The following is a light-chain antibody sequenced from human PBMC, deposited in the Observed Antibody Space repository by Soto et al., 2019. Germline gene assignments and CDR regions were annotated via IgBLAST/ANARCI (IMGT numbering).Light chain of an antibody. J-gene: IGKJ3*01. CDR1: QSISSY. CDR2: AAS. CDR3: QQSYSTLT. Sequence: DIQMTQSPSSLSASVGDRVTITCRASQSISSYLNWYQQKPGKAPKLLIYAASSLQSGVPSRFSCSGSGTDFTLNISSLQPEDFATYYCQQSYSTLTFGPGTKVDIK. V-gene: IGKV1-39*01.